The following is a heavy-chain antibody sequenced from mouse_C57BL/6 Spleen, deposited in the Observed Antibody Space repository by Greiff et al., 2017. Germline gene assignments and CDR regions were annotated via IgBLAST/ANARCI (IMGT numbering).Heavy chain of an antibody. CDR2: IDPETGGT. J-gene: IGHJ2*01. Sequence: QVQLQQSGAELVRPGASVTLSCKASGYTFTAYEMHWVKQTPVHGLEWIGAIDPETGGTAYNQKFKGKAILTADKSSSTAYMELRSLTSEDSAVYYCTLYYYGSSPYFDYWGQGTTLTVSS. CDR3: TLYYYGSSPYFDY. V-gene: IGHV1-15*01. D-gene: IGHD1-1*01. CDR1: GYTFTAYE.